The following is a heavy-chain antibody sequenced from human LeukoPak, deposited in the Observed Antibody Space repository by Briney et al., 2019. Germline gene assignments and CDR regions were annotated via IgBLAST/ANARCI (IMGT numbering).Heavy chain of an antibody. Sequence: SGPTLVKPTQTLTLTCTFSGFSFSLSGVGVGWIRQPPGKALEWLALIFWDDDKFSRPSLKSRLTITKDTSKNQVVLTMTNMDPVDTPPYSWVHTGPPGNLDFDFWAQGTRVTVSS. D-gene: IGHD3-10*01. J-gene: IGHJ4*02. CDR3: VHTGPPGNLDFDF. V-gene: IGHV2-5*02. CDR2: IFWDDDK. CDR1: GFSFSLSGVG.